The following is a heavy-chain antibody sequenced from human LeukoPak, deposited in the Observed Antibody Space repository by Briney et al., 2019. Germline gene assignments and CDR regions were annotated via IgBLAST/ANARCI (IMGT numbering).Heavy chain of an antibody. CDR2: IYHSGST. V-gene: IGHV4-38-2*02. J-gene: IGHJ5*02. Sequence: SETLSLTCTVSGYSISSGYYWGWIRQPPGKGLEWIGSIYHSGSTYYNPSLKSRVTISVDTSKNQFSLKLSSVTAADTAVYYCARDQYYYGSGSNNWFDPWGQGTLVTVSS. D-gene: IGHD3-10*01. CDR1: GYSISSGYY. CDR3: ARDQYYYGSGSNNWFDP.